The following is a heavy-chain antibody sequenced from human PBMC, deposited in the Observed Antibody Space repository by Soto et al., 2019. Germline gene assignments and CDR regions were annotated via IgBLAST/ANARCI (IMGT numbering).Heavy chain of an antibody. CDR2: IIPIFGTA. D-gene: IGHD6-6*01. Sequence: RASVKVSCKISGHTLTELSIHWVRQAPGQGLEWMGGIIPIFGTANYAQKFQGRVTITADESTSTAYMELSSLRSEDTAVYYCARGSIAARPPYYYGMDVWGQGTTVTVSS. J-gene: IGHJ6*02. CDR3: ARGSIAARPPYYYGMDV. V-gene: IGHV1-69*13. CDR1: GHTLTELS.